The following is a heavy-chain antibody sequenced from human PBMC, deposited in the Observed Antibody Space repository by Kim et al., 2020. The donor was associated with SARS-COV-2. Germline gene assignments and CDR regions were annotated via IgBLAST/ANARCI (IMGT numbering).Heavy chain of an antibody. J-gene: IGHJ3*01. CDR2: ISDDGSNS. Sequence: GGSLRLSCEGSVFTFSTYVMHWVRQAPGKGLEWVAGISDDGSNSKYGDSVKGRFTISRDNSKKEVFLQMDSLRPTDTAVYYCAKAIGWQLYDAFDVWGQGPVVTVSS. D-gene: IGHD1-1*01. CDR3: AKAIGWQLYDAFDV. CDR1: VFTFSTYV. V-gene: IGHV3-30*18.